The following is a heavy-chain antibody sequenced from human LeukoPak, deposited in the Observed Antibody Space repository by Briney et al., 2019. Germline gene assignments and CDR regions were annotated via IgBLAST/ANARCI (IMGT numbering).Heavy chain of an antibody. CDR3: ARDLGNIVATITAFDI. J-gene: IGHJ3*02. CDR2: ISGSGGST. V-gene: IGHV3-23*01. CDR1: GFTFSSYA. D-gene: IGHD5-12*01. Sequence: GGSLRLSCAASGFTFSSYAMTWVRQAPGKGLEWVSAISGSGGSTYYADSVKGRFTISRDNSKNTLYLQMNSLRAEDTAVYYCARDLGNIVATITAFDIWGQGTMVTVSS.